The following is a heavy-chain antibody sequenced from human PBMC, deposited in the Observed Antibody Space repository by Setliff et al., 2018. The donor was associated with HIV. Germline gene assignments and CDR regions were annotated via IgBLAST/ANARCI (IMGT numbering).Heavy chain of an antibody. Sequence: PGGSLRLSCAASGFTFSNYGMNWVRQAPGKGLEWISSISGSGDDTYYADSVKGRFIISRDKSKNTVYLQMTSLRVDDTAIYYCAKDASGGDYYYHYMDVWGTGTAVTVSS. CDR3: AKDASGGDYYYHYMDV. J-gene: IGHJ6*03. CDR1: GFTFSNYG. V-gene: IGHV3-23*01. D-gene: IGHD3-16*01. CDR2: ISGSGDDT.